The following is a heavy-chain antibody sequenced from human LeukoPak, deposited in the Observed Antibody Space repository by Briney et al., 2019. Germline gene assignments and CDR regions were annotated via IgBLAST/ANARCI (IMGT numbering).Heavy chain of an antibody. J-gene: IGHJ6*04. D-gene: IGHD3-9*01. CDR2: TYYRSKWYN. V-gene: IGHV6-1*01. CDR3: ARDPLTGCYYYYYYGMDV. Sequence: SQTLSLTCAISGDSVSSNSAAWNWIRQSPSRGLEWLGRTYYRSKWYNDYAVSVKSRITINPDTSKNQFSLQLNSVTPEDTAVYYCARDPLTGCYYYYYYGMDVWGKGTTVTVSS. CDR1: GDSVSSNSAA.